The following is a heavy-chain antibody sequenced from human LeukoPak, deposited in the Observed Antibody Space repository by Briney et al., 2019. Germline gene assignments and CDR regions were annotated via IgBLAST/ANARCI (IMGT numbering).Heavy chain of an antibody. Sequence: GGSLTLSCAASGFTFSSYGMHWVRQAPGKGLEWVGFIRDEGSNKNYADSVQGRVTISRDNSKNTPYLQLNSLRAYATAVYYRANSVRRGEGTPDCWGRGTRVTVSA. CDR3: ANSVRRGEGTPDC. CDR1: GFTFSSYG. V-gene: IGHV3-30*02. J-gene: IGHJ4*02. CDR2: IRDEGSNK. D-gene: IGHD4-17*01.